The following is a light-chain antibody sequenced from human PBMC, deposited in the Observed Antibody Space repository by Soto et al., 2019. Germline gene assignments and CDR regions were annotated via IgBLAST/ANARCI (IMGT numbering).Light chain of an antibody. CDR3: GTWDSSLSAGV. Sequence: QSVLTQPPSVSAAPGQKVTISCSGSSSNIGKNYVSWYQQLPGTAPKLLIYENDKRPSGIPGRFSGSKTGTSATLGITGLQTGDEADYHCGTWDSSLSAGVFGTGTKVTVL. CDR1: SSNIGKNY. CDR2: END. J-gene: IGLJ1*01. V-gene: IGLV1-51*02.